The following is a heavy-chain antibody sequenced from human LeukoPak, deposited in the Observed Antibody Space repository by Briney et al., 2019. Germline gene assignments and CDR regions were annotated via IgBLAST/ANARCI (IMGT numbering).Heavy chain of an antibody. CDR1: GYTFTSYG. V-gene: IGHV1-18*04. CDR2: ISAYNGNT. CDR3: ARLSYYGSGSYNPPDY. J-gene: IGHJ4*02. D-gene: IGHD3-10*01. Sequence: GASVEISCKASGYTFTSYGISWVRQAPGQGLEWMGWISAYNGNTNYAQKLQGRVTMTTDTSTTTAYMELRSLKSDDTAVYYCARLSYYGSGSYNPPDYWGQGTLVTVSS.